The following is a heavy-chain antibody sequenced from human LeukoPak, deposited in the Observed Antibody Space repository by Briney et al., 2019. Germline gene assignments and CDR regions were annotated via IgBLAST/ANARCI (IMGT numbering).Heavy chain of an antibody. CDR2: INHSGST. J-gene: IGHJ4*02. CDR3: ALAGDLDY. CDR1: GGSFSVYY. D-gene: IGHD7-27*01. Sequence: PSETLSLTCTVYGGSFSVYYWSWLRQPPGEGLEWIGEINHSGSTNFNPSLKSRVTMSVDRSKKQFSLKLSSVAAADTAVYYCALAGDLDYWGQGTLVTVSS. V-gene: IGHV4-34*01.